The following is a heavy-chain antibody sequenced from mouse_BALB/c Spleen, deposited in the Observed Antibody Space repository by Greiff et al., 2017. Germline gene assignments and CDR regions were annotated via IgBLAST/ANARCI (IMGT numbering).Heavy chain of an antibody. V-gene: IGHV5-4*02. Sequence: DVKLVESGGGLVKPGGSLKLSCAASGFTFSDYYMYWVRQTPEKRLEWVATISDGGSYTYYPDSVKGRFTISRDNAKNNLYLQMSSLKSEDTAMYYCARGGYHEDYYAMDYWGQGTSVTVSS. CDR1: GFTFSDYY. J-gene: IGHJ4*01. D-gene: IGHD2-2*01. CDR3: ARGGYHEDYYAMDY. CDR2: ISDGGSYT.